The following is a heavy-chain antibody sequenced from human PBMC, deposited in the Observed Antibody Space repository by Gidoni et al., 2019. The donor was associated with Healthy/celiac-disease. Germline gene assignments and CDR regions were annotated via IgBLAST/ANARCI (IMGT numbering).Heavy chain of an antibody. Sequence: QLQLVQSGAEVKKPGSSVKVSCNASGGTFSTYAIRWVRQAPGQGLEWMGGIIPIFGTANYAQKFQGRVTITADESTSTAYMELSSLRSEDTAVYYCARGAPRPVGIAAAGTSPYYFDYWGQGTLVTVSS. J-gene: IGHJ4*02. CDR3: ARGAPRPVGIAAAGTSPYYFDY. D-gene: IGHD6-13*01. CDR1: GGTFSTYA. V-gene: IGHV1-69*01. CDR2: IIPIFGTA.